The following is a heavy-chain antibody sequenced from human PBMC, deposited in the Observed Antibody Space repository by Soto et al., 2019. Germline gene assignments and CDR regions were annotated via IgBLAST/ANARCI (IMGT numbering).Heavy chain of an antibody. D-gene: IGHD1-26*01. CDR2: IYYTGST. J-gene: IGHJ5*02. V-gene: IGHV4-30-4*01. CDR3: ARIPLLQGGWFDP. Sequence: NPSETLSLTCTVSGDSINTGDYYWSWLRQPPRKRLEWIGYIYYTGSTYYNPSLKSQFTISIDTSKTQFSLKVNSVTAADTAVYYCARIPLLQGGWFDPWGQGTLVTVSS. CDR1: GDSINTGDYY.